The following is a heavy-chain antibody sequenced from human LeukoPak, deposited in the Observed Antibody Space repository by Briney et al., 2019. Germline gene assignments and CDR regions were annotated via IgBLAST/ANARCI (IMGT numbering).Heavy chain of an antibody. D-gene: IGHD6-13*01. CDR3: ARDDGQQQLAL. Sequence: SETLSLTCTVSGGSISSSSYYWGWIRQPPGKGLEWIGSIYYSGSTYYNPSLKSRVTISVDTSKNQFSLKLSSVTAADTAVYYCARDDGQQQLALWGQGTLVTVSS. CDR1: GGSISSSSYY. CDR2: IYYSGST. V-gene: IGHV4-39*07. J-gene: IGHJ4*02.